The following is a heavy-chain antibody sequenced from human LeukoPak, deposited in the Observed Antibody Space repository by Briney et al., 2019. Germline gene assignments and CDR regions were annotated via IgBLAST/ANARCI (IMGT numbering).Heavy chain of an antibody. V-gene: IGHV3-21*01. CDR3: AGGYCSGGSRYSTYSEYNWFDP. CDR1: GFTFSSYS. D-gene: IGHD2-15*01. CDR2: ISSSSSYI. J-gene: IGHJ5*02. Sequence: GGSLRLSCAASGFTFSSYSMNWVRQAPGKGLEWVSSISSSSSYIYYADSVKGRFTISRDNAKNSLYLQMNSLRAEDTAVYYCAGGYCSGGSRYSTYSEYNWFDPWGQGTLVTVSS.